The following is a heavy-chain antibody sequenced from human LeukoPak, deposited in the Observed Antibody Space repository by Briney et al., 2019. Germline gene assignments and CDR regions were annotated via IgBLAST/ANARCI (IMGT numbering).Heavy chain of an antibody. J-gene: IGHJ4*02. CDR3: ARGTMTTVTYYFDY. D-gene: IGHD4-17*01. CDR2: INHSGST. V-gene: IGHV4-34*01. CDR1: GGSFSGYY. Sequence: SETLSLTCAVYGGSFSGYYWSWIRQPPGRGLEWIGEINHSGSTNYNPSLKSRVTISVDTSKNQFSLKLSSVTAADTAVYYCARGTMTTVTYYFDYWGQGTLVTVSS.